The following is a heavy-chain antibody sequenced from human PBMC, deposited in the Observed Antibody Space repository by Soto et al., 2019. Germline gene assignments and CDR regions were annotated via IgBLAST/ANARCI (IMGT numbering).Heavy chain of an antibody. CDR2: INGDESST. D-gene: IGHD3-16*01. Sequence: PGGSLRLSCAASGFTFSSYAMHWVRQAPGKGLVWVSGINGDESSTDYADSVKGRFTISRDNAKNTLYLQMNSLRAEDTALYYCARSKATFGKNWFDPWGQGTLVTVSS. J-gene: IGHJ5*02. CDR1: GFTFSSYA. CDR3: ARSKATFGKNWFDP. V-gene: IGHV3-74*01.